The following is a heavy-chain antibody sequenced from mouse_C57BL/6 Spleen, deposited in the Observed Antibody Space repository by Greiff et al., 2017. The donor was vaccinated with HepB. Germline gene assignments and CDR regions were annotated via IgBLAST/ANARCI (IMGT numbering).Heavy chain of an antibody. Sequence: QVQLKESGPELVKPGASVKISCKASGYSFTSYYIHWVKQRPGQGLEWIGWIYPGSGNTKYNEKFKGKATLTADTSSSTAYMQLSSLTSEDSAVYYCARTRQRGFAYWGQGTLVTVSA. V-gene: IGHV1-66*01. CDR2: IYPGSGNT. CDR3: ARTRQRGFAY. J-gene: IGHJ3*01. D-gene: IGHD3-2*01. CDR1: GYSFTSYY.